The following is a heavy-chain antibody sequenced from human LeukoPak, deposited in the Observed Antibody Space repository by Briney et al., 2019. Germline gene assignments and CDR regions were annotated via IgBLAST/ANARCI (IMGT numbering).Heavy chain of an antibody. CDR1: GFTVSSNY. CDR2: ISYDGSNK. J-gene: IGHJ3*02. Sequence: GGSLRPSCAASGFTVSSNYMSWVRQAPGKGLEWVAVISYDGSNKYYADSVKGRFTISRDNSKNTLYLQMNSLRAEDTAVYYCARASYYYDSSGYAFDIWGQGTMVTVSS. V-gene: IGHV3-30*03. D-gene: IGHD3-22*01. CDR3: ARASYYYDSSGYAFDI.